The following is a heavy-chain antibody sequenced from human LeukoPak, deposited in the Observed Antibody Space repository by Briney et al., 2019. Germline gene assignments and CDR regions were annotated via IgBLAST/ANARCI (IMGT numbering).Heavy chain of an antibody. J-gene: IGHJ4*02. CDR2: IYYSGST. CDR1: GGSISSGDYY. CDR3: AGTSSSWYQKIDY. D-gene: IGHD6-13*01. Sequence: PSETLSLTCTVSGGSISSGDYYWSWIRQPPGKGLEWIGYIYYSGSTYYNPSLKSRVTISVDTSKNQFSLNLSSVTAADTAVYYCAGTSSSWYQKIDYWGQGTLVTVSS. V-gene: IGHV4-30-4*01.